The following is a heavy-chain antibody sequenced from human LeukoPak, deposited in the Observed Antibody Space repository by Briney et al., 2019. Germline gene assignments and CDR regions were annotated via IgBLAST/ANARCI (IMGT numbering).Heavy chain of an antibody. J-gene: IGHJ4*02. CDR1: GYSISNGYY. V-gene: IGHV4-38-2*02. D-gene: IGHD5-18*01. CDR3: ARSAMAIFDH. Sequence: SETLSLTCTVSGYSISNGYYWGWIRQPPGKGLEWVGSIYHRGSTYYNPSLKSRVTISVDTSKNQFSLKLSSVTAADTAVYYCARSAMAIFDHWGQGTLVTVSS. CDR2: IYHRGST.